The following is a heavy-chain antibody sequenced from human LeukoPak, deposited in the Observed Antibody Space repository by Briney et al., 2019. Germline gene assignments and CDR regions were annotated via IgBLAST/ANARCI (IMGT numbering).Heavy chain of an antibody. Sequence: SVKVSCKASGGTFSNYAINWVRQAPGQGLEWMGGIIPILGVANYAQQFQGRVTITADKSTRTAYMELSSLKSEDTAVYYCAVVAKSAFDIWGQGTMVTVSS. CDR3: AVVAKSAFDI. CDR1: GGTFSNYA. V-gene: IGHV1-69*10. D-gene: IGHD2-15*01. J-gene: IGHJ3*02. CDR2: IIPILGVA.